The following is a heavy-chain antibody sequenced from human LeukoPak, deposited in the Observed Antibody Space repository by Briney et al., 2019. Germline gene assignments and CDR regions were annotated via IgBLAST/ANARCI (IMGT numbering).Heavy chain of an antibody. CDR2: ISYDGSNK. CDR1: GFTFSSYG. Sequence: PGRSLRLSCATSGFTFSSYGMHWVRQAPGKGLEWVAVISYDGSNKYYADSVKGRFTISRDNSKNTLYLQMNSLRAEDTAVYYCARDHLPTYYDIFDSLGLDYWGQGTLVTVSS. V-gene: IGHV3-30*03. D-gene: IGHD3-9*01. CDR3: ARDHLPTYYDIFDSLGLDY. J-gene: IGHJ4*02.